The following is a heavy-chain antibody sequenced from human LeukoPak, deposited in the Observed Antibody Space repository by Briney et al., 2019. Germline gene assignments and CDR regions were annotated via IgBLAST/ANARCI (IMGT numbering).Heavy chain of an antibody. CDR1: GYTFTGYY. D-gene: IGHD2-21*02. J-gene: IGHJ5*02. V-gene: IGHV1-2*02. CDR2: INPNSGGT. CDR3: ARVVTAPFDP. Sequence: ASVKVSCKASGYTFTGYYIHWVRQAPGQGLEWMGWINPNSGGTNYAQKFQGGVTMTRDTSISTAYMELSRLTSDDTAVYYCARVVTAPFDPWGQGTLVTVSS.